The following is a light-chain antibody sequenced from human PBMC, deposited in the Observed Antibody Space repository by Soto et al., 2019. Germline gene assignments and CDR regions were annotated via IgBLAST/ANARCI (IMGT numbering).Light chain of an antibody. CDR1: QDINNY. CDR2: DAS. CDR3: QQFENLPLT. Sequence: DIQMTQSPSSVSASGGDRVTIACQASQDINNYLNWYQQKPGQAPKLLIYDASNFETGVPSRFVGSGSGTEFTLTITNLQPEDFATYYCQQFENLPLTFGGGTKVEIK. V-gene: IGKV1-33*01. J-gene: IGKJ4*01.